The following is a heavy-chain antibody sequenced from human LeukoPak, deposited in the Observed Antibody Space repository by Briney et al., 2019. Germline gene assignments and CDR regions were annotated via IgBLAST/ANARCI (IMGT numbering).Heavy chain of an antibody. CDR1: GFIFPNYV. V-gene: IGHV3-23*01. Sequence: GGSLRLSCAASGFIFPNYVMSWVRQAPGKGLEWVSAISGSGGNTYYADSVKGRFTISRDNSKNTLYLQMNSLRAEDAAVYYCAKDERNWNYNLASQTYDWGQGTLVTVSS. CDR2: ISGSGGNT. D-gene: IGHD1-7*01. CDR3: AKDERNWNYNLASQTYD. J-gene: IGHJ4*02.